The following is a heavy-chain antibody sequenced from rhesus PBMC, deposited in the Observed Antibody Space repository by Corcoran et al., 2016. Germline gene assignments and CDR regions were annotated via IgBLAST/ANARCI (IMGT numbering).Heavy chain of an antibody. D-gene: IGHD3-3*01. Sequence: QVQLQESGPGLVKPSETLSLTCAVSGYSISSGYGCSWIRQPPGNGLEWFGYIGGSSGSTNYNTYIKSRVTISRDTSKNQFSLKLSAVTAADTAVYYCARVRYNIWTGITGYFEFWGQGALVTVSS. J-gene: IGHJ1*01. CDR1: GYSISSGYG. CDR2: IGGSSGST. V-gene: IGHV4-127*01. CDR3: ARVRYNIWTGITGYFEF.